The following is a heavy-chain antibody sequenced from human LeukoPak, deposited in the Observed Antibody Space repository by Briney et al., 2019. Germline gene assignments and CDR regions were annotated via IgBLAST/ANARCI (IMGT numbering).Heavy chain of an antibody. D-gene: IGHD6-6*01. V-gene: IGHV3-21*01. CDR1: GFTFSSYA. CDR3: ARQLVRASTYYYYYGMDV. Sequence: GGSLRLSCAASGFTFSSYAMSWVRQAPGKGLEWVSSISSSSSYIYYADSVKGRFTISRDNAKNSLYLQMNSLRAEDTAVYYCARQLVRASTYYYYYGMDVWGQGTTVTVSS. CDR2: ISSSSSYI. J-gene: IGHJ6*02.